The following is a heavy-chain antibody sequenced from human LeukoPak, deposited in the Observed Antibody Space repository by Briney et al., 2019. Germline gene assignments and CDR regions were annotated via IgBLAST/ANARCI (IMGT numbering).Heavy chain of an antibody. Sequence: GGSLRLSCAASGFTFRAHAMTWVRQAPGKGLEWVSGISGSGETTYYADSVRGRFTVSRDNSKNTLYLQMNSLRAEDTAVYYCAKGYRGSHLDAFDIWGQGTMVTVSS. CDR3: AKGYRGSHLDAFDI. V-gene: IGHV3-23*01. J-gene: IGHJ3*02. CDR2: ISGSGETT. D-gene: IGHD1-26*01. CDR1: GFTFRAHA.